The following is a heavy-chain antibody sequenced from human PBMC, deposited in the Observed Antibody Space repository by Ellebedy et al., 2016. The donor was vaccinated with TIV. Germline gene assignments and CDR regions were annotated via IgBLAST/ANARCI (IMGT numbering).Heavy chain of an antibody. CDR1: GFTFSSYG. Sequence: PGGSLRLSCAASGFTFSSYGMPWVRQAPGKGLEWVAVIWYDGSNKYYADSVKGRFTISRDNSKKTLYLQMTSMRAEDTAVYYCARDLRRGRSGGFDYWGQGTLVTVSS. D-gene: IGHD3-10*01. J-gene: IGHJ4*02. CDR3: ARDLRRGRSGGFDY. V-gene: IGHV3-33*08. CDR2: IWYDGSNK.